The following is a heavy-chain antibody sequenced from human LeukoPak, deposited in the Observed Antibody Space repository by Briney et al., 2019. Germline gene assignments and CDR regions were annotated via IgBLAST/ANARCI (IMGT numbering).Heavy chain of an antibody. D-gene: IGHD3-22*01. J-gene: IGHJ3*02. CDR2: ITPIFGTT. Sequence: SVKVSCKASGGTFINYAISWVRQAPGQGLEWMGGITPIFGTTNYAQNFQGRVTITADESTSTAYMELSSLRSEDSAVYYCASSPYYYDSGGYPATFDIWGQGTMVTVSS. CDR3: ASSPYYYDSGGYPATFDI. CDR1: GGTFINYA. V-gene: IGHV1-69*13.